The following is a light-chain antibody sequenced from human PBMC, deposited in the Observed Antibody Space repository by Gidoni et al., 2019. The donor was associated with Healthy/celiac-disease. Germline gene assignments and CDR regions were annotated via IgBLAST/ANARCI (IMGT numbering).Light chain of an antibody. CDR2: AAS. CDR3: QQSYSTPLT. V-gene: IGKV1-39*01. Sequence: DIKMTPSPSSLSASVGDRVTITCRASQSISSYLNWYQQKPGKDPKLLIYAASSLQSGVPSRFSGSGSGTDFTLTISSLQAEDFATYYCQQSYSTPLTFGPGTKVDIK. J-gene: IGKJ3*01. CDR1: QSISSY.